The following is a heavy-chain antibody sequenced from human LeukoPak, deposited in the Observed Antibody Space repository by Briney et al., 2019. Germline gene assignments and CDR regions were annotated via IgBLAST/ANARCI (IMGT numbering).Heavy chain of an antibody. CDR2: INPDGSTI. J-gene: IGHJ4*02. CDR1: GFTFSNYW. V-gene: IGHV3-74*01. Sequence: GGSLRLSCAASGFTFSNYWVHWVRQAPGKGLVWVSSINPDGSTINYADSVKGRFTISRDNAKNTLYLQMNSLRAEDTAVYYCATAGNYRFDYWGQGTLVTVSS. CDR3: ATAGNYRFDY. D-gene: IGHD1-7*01.